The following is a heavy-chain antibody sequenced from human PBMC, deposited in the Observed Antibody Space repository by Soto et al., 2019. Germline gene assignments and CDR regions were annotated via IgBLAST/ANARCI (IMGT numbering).Heavy chain of an antibody. V-gene: IGHV3-66*01. CDR3: ARDPWAADY. D-gene: IGHD3-16*01. J-gene: IGHJ4*02. CDR1: GFTVSTKY. Sequence: EVQSVESGGGLVQPGGSLRLSCAASGFTVSTKYMSWVRQAPGKGLDRVSVIYSGGSTFYADSVRGRFTISRDNSKNTVNLQMNSLRAEDTAVYYCARDPWAADYWGQGTLVTVSS. CDR2: IYSGGST.